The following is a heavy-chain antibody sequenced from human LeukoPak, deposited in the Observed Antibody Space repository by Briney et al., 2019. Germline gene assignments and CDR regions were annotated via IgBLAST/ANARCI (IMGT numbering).Heavy chain of an antibody. V-gene: IGHV3-30-3*01. CDR3: ARGRLTYYYDSSGSTPGY. J-gene: IGHJ4*02. Sequence: GRSLRLSCAASGFTFSSYAMHWVRQAPGKGLEWVAVISYDGSNKYYADSVKGRFTISRDNSKNTLYLQMNSLRAEDTAVYYCARGRLTYYYDSSGSTPGYWGQGTLVTVPS. D-gene: IGHD3-22*01. CDR1: GFTFSSYA. CDR2: ISYDGSNK.